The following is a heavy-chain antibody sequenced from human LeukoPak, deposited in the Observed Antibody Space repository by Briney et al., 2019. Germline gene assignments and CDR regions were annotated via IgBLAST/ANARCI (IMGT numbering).Heavy chain of an antibody. CDR1: GFTFSSYW. Sequence: GGSLRLSCVASGFTFSSYWMTWVRQAPGKGLEWVAVISYDGSNKYYADSVKGRFTISRGNSKNTLYLQMNSPRAEDTAEYYCAKGAAHPAFDYWGQGTLVTVSS. CDR3: AKGAAHPAFDY. J-gene: IGHJ4*02. D-gene: IGHD6-6*01. CDR2: ISYDGSNK. V-gene: IGHV3-30*18.